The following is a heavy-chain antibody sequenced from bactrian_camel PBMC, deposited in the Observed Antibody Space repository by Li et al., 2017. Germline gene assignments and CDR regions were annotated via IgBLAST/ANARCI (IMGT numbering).Heavy chain of an antibody. J-gene: IGHJ6*01. Sequence: HVQLVESGGGSVQAGGSLRLSCVVSGYAYSAGYCLGWFRQAPGKEREGVAGIDSDGSTTYVDSVKGRFTISKDNAKNTMYLQLSRLHPDDTAIYYCAARNAGCNWARAIGERHLGSAAEFGFWGQGTQVTVS. V-gene: IGHV3S9*01. CDR1: GYAYSAGYC. D-gene: IGHD1*01. CDR2: IDSDGST. CDR3: AARNAGCNWARAIGERHLGSAAEFGF.